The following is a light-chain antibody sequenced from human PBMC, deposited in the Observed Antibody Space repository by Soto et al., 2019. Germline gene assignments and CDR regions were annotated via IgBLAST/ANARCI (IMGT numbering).Light chain of an antibody. CDR3: QQYSSLPHT. Sequence: ESVLTQSPGTLSLSPGERATLSCRASQSVTNRYFAWYQQRPGQAPRLLIYGISNRATGTPDRFSGSGSGTDFTLTISRLEPEYFVVYYCQQYSSLPHTFGQGTKVDIK. CDR2: GIS. CDR1: QSVTNRY. J-gene: IGKJ2*01. V-gene: IGKV3-20*01.